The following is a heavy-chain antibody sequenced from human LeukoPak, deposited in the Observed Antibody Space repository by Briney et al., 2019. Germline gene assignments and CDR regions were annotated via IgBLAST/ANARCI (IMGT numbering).Heavy chain of an antibody. D-gene: IGHD6-6*01. J-gene: IGHJ3*02. V-gene: IGHV3-30*02. Sequence: PGGSLRLSCAASGFTFSSYGMHWVRQAPGKGLEWEAFIRCDGSNKYYADSVKGRFTISRDNSKNTLYLQMNSLRAEDTAVYYCAKAEAPADAFDIWGQGTMVTVSS. CDR3: AKAEAPADAFDI. CDR2: IRCDGSNK. CDR1: GFTFSSYG.